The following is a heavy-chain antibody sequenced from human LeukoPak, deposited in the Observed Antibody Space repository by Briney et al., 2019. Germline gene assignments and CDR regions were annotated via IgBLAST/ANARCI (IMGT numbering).Heavy chain of an antibody. CDR3: AREITGGNSGFDL. CDR2: INPSGGST. V-gene: IGHV1-46*01. D-gene: IGHD4-23*01. J-gene: IGHJ2*01. CDR1: GYTFTGYY. Sequence: ASVKVSCKASGYTFTGYYMHWVRQAPGQGLEWMGIINPSGGSTSYAQKFQGRVTMTRDMSTSTVYMELSSLRSEDTAVYYCAREITGGNSGFDLWGRGTLVTVSS.